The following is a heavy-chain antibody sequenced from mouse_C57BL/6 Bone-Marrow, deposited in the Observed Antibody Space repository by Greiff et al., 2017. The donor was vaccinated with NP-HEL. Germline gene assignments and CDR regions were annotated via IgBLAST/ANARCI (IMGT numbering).Heavy chain of an antibody. V-gene: IGHV1-81*01. D-gene: IGHD1-1*01. CDR2: IYPRSGNT. J-gene: IGHJ3*01. CDR3: ARRGDYYGSSPWFAY. Sequence: QVQLQQSGAELARPGASVKLSCKASGYTFTSYGISWVKQRTGQGLEWIGEIYPRSGNTYYNEKFKGKATLTAAKSSSTAYMELRSLTSEDSAVYFCARRGDYYGSSPWFAYWGQGTLVTVSA. CDR1: GYTFTSYG.